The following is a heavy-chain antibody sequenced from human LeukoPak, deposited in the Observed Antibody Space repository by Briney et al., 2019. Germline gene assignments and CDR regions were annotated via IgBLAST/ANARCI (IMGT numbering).Heavy chain of an antibody. J-gene: IGHJ3*02. D-gene: IGHD1/OR15-1a*01. CDR3: ARGVNNWNIVVFDI. CDR1: GGSFSGYY. Sequence: SETLSLTCAVYGGSFSGYYWSWIRHPPGKGLEWIGEINHSGSTNYNPSLKSRVTISVDTSKNQFSLRLSSVTAAETAVYFYARGVNNWNIVVFDIWGQGTMVTVSS. CDR2: INHSGST. V-gene: IGHV4-34*01.